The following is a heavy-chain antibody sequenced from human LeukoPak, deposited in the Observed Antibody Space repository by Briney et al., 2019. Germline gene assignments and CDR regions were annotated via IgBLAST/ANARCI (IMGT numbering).Heavy chain of an antibody. D-gene: IGHD1-1*01. J-gene: IGHJ6*02. CDR2: ISSSSSYI. CDR1: GFTFSRYS. Sequence: VGSLRLSCAASGFTFSRYSMNWVRQAPGKGLGWVSLISSSSSYIYYTDSVKGRFSIARDNAKNSLYLQMNSLRAEDTAVYYCAAGPEQAGTTIGMDVWGQGTTVTVSS. CDR3: AAGPEQAGTTIGMDV. V-gene: IGHV3-21*04.